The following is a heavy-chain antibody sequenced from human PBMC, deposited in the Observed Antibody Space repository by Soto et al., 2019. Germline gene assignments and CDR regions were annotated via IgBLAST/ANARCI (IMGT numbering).Heavy chain of an antibody. V-gene: IGHV3-23*01. D-gene: IGHD3-3*01. CDR2: ISGSGGST. CDR1: GFTFSSYA. CDR3: AKFYSWGDFWSGSGYYYYYYYMDV. J-gene: IGHJ6*03. Sequence: GGSLRLSCAASGFTFSSYAMSWVRQAPGKGLEWVSAISGSGGSTYYADSVKGRFTISRDNSKNTLYLQMNSLRAEDTAVYYCAKFYSWGDFWSGSGYYYYYYYMDVWGKGTTVTVSS.